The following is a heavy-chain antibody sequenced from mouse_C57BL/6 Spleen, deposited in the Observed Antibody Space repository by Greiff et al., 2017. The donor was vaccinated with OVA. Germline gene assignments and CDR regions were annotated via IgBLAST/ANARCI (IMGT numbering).Heavy chain of an antibody. D-gene: IGHD1-1*01. CDR3: ARGETVGKDY. CDR1: GYTFTSYW. J-gene: IGHJ2*01. V-gene: IGHV1-69*01. CDR2: IDPSDSYT. Sequence: QVQLQQPGAELVMPGASVKLSCKASGYTFTSYWMHWVKQRPGQGLEWIGEIDPSDSYTNYNQKFKGKSTLNVDKSSSTDYMQISSLTSEDSAVYYCARGETVGKDYWGQGTTLTVSS.